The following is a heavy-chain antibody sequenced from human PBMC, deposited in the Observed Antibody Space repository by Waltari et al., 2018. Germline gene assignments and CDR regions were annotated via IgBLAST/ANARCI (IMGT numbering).Heavy chain of an antibody. J-gene: IGHJ4*02. Sequence: EVQLVESGGVVVQPGGSLRLSCTASGFTFDDYAMHWVRQAPGKGLEWGSLISWDGGSTYYADSVKGRFTISRDNSKNSLYLQMNSLRAEDTALYYCVKVGYGDNDKAPYFDYWGQGTLVTVSS. CDR3: VKVGYGDNDKAPYFDY. D-gene: IGHD4-17*01. V-gene: IGHV3-43D*04. CDR1: GFTFDDYA. CDR2: ISWDGGST.